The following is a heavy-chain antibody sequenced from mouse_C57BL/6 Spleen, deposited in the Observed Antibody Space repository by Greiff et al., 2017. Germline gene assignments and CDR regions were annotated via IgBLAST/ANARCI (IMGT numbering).Heavy chain of an antibody. J-gene: IGHJ2*01. Sequence: VQLQQSGPELVKPGASVKLSCKASGYTFTDYYINWVKQRPGQGLEWIGWIFPGSGSTYYNEKFKGKATLTVDKSSITAYMLLSSLTSEDSAVYFCANRYFDYWGQGTTLTVSS. CDR3: ANRYFDY. CDR1: GYTFTDYY. CDR2: IFPGSGST. V-gene: IGHV1-75*01.